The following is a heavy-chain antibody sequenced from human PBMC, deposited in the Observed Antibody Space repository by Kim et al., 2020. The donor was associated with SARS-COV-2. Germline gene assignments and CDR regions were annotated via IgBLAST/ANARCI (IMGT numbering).Heavy chain of an antibody. CDR2: ISTDGSST. Sequence: GGSLRLSCAASGFTLSSYWMHWVRQAPGKGLVWVSRISTDGSSTSYADSVKGRFTISRDNAKNTLYLQMNSLRAEDTAVYYCARVYNSGLYDYWGQGTLVTVSS. CDR1: GFTLSSYW. J-gene: IGHJ4*02. D-gene: IGHD6-19*01. V-gene: IGHV3-74*01. CDR3: ARVYNSGLYDY.